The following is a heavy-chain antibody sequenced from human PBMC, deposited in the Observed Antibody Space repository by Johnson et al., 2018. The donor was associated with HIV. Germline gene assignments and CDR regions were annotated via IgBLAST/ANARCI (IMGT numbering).Heavy chain of an antibody. CDR3: GSLGDGHQKGAFEI. V-gene: IGHV3-30*04. J-gene: IGHJ3*02. CDR2: ISYDGSEK. Sequence: QVQLVESGGGLVQPGKSLRLSCVASGFTFSSYAMHWVRQAPGKGLEWVAVISYDGSEKYYADSVKGRFTISRDNAKNSLYLQMNSLRVEDTAVYFCGSLGDGHQKGAFEIWGHGTMVTVSS. CDR1: GFTFSSYA. D-gene: IGHD3-16*01.